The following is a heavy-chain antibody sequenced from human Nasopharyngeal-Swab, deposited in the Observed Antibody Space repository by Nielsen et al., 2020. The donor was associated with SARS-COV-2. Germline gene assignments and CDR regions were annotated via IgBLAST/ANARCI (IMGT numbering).Heavy chain of an antibody. CDR3: ARERLWGSYRLFDY. D-gene: IGHD3-16*02. J-gene: IGHJ4*02. CDR1: GGSINTITYY. Sequence: SETLSLTCTVSGGSINTITYYWGWIRQPPGKGLEWIGSIYYSGKTYDNPSLKSRVTISIDTSKNQFSLKLSSVTAADTAVYYCARERLWGSYRLFDYWGQGTLVTVSS. V-gene: IGHV4-39*07. CDR2: IYYSGKT.